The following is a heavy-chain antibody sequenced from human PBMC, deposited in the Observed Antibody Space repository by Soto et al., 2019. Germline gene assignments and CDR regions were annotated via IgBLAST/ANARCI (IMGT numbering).Heavy chain of an antibody. Sequence: GGSLRLSCAASGFTFSDYYMSWIRQAPGKGLEWVSYISSSGSTIYYADSVKGRFTISRDNAKNSLYLQMNSLRAEDTAVYYCARGSVLRYFDWLLYPTSDFDYXGQGTLVTVSS. CDR3: ARGSVLRYFDWLLYPTSDFDY. CDR1: GFTFSDYY. CDR2: ISSSGSTI. V-gene: IGHV3-11*01. J-gene: IGHJ4*02. D-gene: IGHD3-9*01.